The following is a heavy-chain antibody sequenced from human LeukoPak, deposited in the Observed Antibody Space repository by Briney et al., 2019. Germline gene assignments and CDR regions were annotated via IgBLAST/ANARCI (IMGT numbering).Heavy chain of an antibody. CDR3: ARIDYSNFDY. D-gene: IGHD4-11*01. Sequence: SETLSLTXTVSGGSISSYYWSWIRQPPGKGLEWIGYIYYSGSTNYNPSLKSRVTISVDTSKNQFSLKLSSVTAADTAVYYCARIDYSNFDYWGQGTLVTVSS. V-gene: IGHV4-59*01. CDR1: GGSISSYY. J-gene: IGHJ4*02. CDR2: IYYSGST.